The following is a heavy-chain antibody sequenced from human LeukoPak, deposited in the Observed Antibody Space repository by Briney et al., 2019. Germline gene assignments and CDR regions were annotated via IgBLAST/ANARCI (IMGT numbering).Heavy chain of an antibody. CDR3: ARRIAVAGTRVRYCYYYYMDV. J-gene: IGHJ6*03. CDR2: INHSGST. Sequence: SETLSLTCAVYGGSFSGYYWSWIRQPPGKGLEWIGEINHSGSTNYNPSLKSRVTISVDTSKNQFSLKLSSVTAADTAVYYCARRIAVAGTRVRYCYYYYMDVWGKGTTVTISS. D-gene: IGHD6-19*01. V-gene: IGHV4-34*01. CDR1: GGSFSGYY.